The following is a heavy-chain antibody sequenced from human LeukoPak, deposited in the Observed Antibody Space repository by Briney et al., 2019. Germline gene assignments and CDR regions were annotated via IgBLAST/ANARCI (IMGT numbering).Heavy chain of an antibody. CDR1: GFTFSSYA. CDR2: ISYDGSNK. J-gene: IGHJ4*02. D-gene: IGHD2-2*01. CDR3: ARADEEQYQLLLYPGIDY. Sequence: GGSLRLSCAASGFTFSSYAMHWVRQAPGKGLEWVAVISYDGSNKYYADSVKGRFTISRDNSKNTLYLQMNSLRAEDTAVYYCARADEEQYQLLLYPGIDYWGQGTLVTVSS. V-gene: IGHV3-30-3*01.